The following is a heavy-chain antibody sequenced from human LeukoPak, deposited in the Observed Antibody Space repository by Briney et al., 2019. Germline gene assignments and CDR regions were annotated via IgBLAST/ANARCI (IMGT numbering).Heavy chain of an antibody. CDR1: GYTFTSYA. Sequence: GASVTVSCKASGYTFTSYAMHWVRQAPGQRLEWMGWINAGNGNTKYSQKFQGRVTITRDTSASTAYTELSSLRSEDTAVYYCARDRELFPNWFDPCGQGTLVTVSS. J-gene: IGHJ5*02. V-gene: IGHV1-3*01. D-gene: IGHD3-10*01. CDR2: INAGNGNT. CDR3: ARDRELFPNWFDP.